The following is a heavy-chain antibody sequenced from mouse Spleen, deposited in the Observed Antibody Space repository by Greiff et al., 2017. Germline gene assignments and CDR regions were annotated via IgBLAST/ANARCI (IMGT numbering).Heavy chain of an antibody. CDR2: IDPSDSYT. J-gene: IGHJ2*01. CDR1: GYTFTSYW. D-gene: IGHD1-1*01. CDR3: ARKGGSSSEDY. V-gene: IGHV1-50*01. Sequence: VQLQQPGAELVKPGASVKLSCKASGYTFTSYWMQWVKQRPGQGLEWIGEIDPSDSYTNYNQKFKGKATLTVDTSSSTAYMQLSSLTSEDSAVYYCARKGGSSSEDYWGQGTTLTVSS.